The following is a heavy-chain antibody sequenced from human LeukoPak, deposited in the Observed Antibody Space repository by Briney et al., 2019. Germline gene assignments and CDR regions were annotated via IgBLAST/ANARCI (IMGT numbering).Heavy chain of an antibody. V-gene: IGHV3-20*04. CDR3: GRGKSRYDFWSGYYPDF. J-gene: IGHJ4*02. CDR2: INWNGGST. Sequence: GGSLRPSCAASGFTFDDYGMTWVRQAPGKGLEWVSSINWNGGSTNYADSVKGRFSISRDNAKNSLHLQMNNLRAEDTALYYCGRGKSRYDFWSGYYPDFWGQGTLVTVSS. D-gene: IGHD3-3*01. CDR1: GFTFDDYG.